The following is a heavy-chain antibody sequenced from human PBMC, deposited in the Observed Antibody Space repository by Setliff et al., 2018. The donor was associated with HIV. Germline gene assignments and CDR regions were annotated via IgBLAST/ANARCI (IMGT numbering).Heavy chain of an antibody. CDR3: ASELAYCGADCSRRGFLH. D-gene: IGHD2-21*02. V-gene: IGHV4-4*07. Sequence: PSETLSLTCTVSGGSISSYYWNWIRQSAGKGLEWIGRIDTSESTNCNPSLKSRVTMSVDTSNHQFSLKLSSVTAADTAVYYCASELAYCGADCSRRGFLHWGQGTLVTVSS. CDR2: IDTSEST. CDR1: GGSISSYY. J-gene: IGHJ1*01.